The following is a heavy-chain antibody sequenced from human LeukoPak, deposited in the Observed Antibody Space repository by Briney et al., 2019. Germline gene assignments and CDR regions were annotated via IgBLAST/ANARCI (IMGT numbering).Heavy chain of an antibody. J-gene: IGHJ6*03. Sequence: GGSLRLSCAASGFTFSSSWMTWVRQAPGKGLEWVANIKQDGSEKYYVDSVKGRFTISRDNAKNSLYLQMNSLRAEDTAVYYCARVSRHIRPPYYYYYMDVWGKGTTVTISS. CDR1: GFTFSSSW. V-gene: IGHV3-7*01. CDR3: ARVSRHIRPPYYYYYMDV. CDR2: IKQDGSEK. D-gene: IGHD3-10*01.